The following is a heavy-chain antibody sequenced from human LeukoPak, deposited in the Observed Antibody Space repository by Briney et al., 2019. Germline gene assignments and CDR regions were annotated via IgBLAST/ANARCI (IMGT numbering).Heavy chain of an antibody. CDR2: IYTSGST. D-gene: IGHD2-2*01. Sequence: SETLSLTCAVSGYSISSGYYWSWIRQPAGKGLEWIGRIYTSGSTNYNPSLKSRVTMSVDTSKNQFSLKLSSVTAADTAVYYCARDCCSSTSPKYYYYMDVWGKGTTVTVSS. J-gene: IGHJ6*03. CDR3: ARDCCSSTSPKYYYYMDV. V-gene: IGHV4-4*07. CDR1: GYSISSGYY.